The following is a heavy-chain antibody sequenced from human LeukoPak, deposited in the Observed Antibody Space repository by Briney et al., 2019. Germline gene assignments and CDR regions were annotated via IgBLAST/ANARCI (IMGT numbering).Heavy chain of an antibody. V-gene: IGHV1-2*02. J-gene: IGHJ4*02. CDR2: IRPNSGGK. D-gene: IGHD1-26*01. CDR3: SRGREDGGSYLADY. CDR1: GYSSTVFY. Sequence: AAVIVSCKASGYSSTVFYIHWVRQAPGQGREWMGWIRPNSGGKQYAQRLQGRVTMTRDTSIRTAYMELSRLTPEDTAVYYCSRGREDGGSYLADYWGQGTLVTVSS.